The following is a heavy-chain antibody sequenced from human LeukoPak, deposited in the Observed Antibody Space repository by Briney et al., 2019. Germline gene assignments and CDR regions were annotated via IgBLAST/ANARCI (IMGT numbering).Heavy chain of an antibody. CDR3: ARYGSGRNYIDPFDF. CDR1: GFSFSRHA. CDR2: ISGGSDII. Sequence: GGSLRLSCAASGFSFSRHAMNWVRQAPGKGLEWISHISGGSDIIEYADSVRGRFTISRDNGRGSLYLQMNSLRVEDMAVYYCARYGSGRNYIDPFDFWGQGTLVAVSS. D-gene: IGHD3-10*01. V-gene: IGHV3-48*01. J-gene: IGHJ4*02.